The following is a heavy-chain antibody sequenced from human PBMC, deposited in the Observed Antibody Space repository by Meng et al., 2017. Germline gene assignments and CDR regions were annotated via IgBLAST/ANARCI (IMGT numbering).Heavy chain of an antibody. CDR1: GYSISSGYY. J-gene: IGHJ3*02. D-gene: IGHD3-10*01. CDR2: IYHSVST. V-gene: IGHV4-38-2*02. CDR3: ARGATGPYGSGSYYNRRNSDAFDI. Sequence: SETLSLTCTVPGYSISSGYYWGWIRQPPGKGREWIGSIYHSVSTYYNPSLKSRVTISVDTSKNQFSLKLSSVTAADTAVYYCARGATGPYGSGSYYNRRNSDAFDIWGQGTMVTVSS.